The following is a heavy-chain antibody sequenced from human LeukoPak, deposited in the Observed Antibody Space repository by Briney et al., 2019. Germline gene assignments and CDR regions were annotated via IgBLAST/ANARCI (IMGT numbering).Heavy chain of an antibody. CDR1: GDSIGSSNYY. V-gene: IGHV4-39*07. D-gene: IGHD6-19*01. CDR3: ARVRLYSSGWNFDY. J-gene: IGHJ4*02. CDR2: TYYTGTT. Sequence: SETLSLTCTVSGDSIGSSNYYWGWIRQPPGKGLEWIGNTYYTGTTYYNSSLKSRVTISVDTSKNQFSLRLSSVAAADTAVYYCARVRLYSSGWNFDYWGLGSLVTVSS.